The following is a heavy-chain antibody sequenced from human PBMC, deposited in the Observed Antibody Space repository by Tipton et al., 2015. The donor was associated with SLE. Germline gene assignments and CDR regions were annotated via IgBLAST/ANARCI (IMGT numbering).Heavy chain of an antibody. CDR3: AKDRYCGGGTCFASYFDL. D-gene: IGHD2-21*01. V-gene: IGHV3-21*04. CDR1: GFTFSSYW. Sequence: SLRLSCAASGFTFSSYWMSWVRQAPGKGLEWVSSISSRSNYIYYADSMKGRFTISRDNSKNTLSLQLNTLRADDTAIYYCAKDRYCGGGTCFASYFDLWGQGTQVTVSS. CDR2: ISSRSNYI. J-gene: IGHJ4*02.